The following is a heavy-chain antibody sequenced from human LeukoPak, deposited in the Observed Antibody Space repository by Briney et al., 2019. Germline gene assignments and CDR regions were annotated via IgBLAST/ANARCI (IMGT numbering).Heavy chain of an antibody. Sequence: GGSLRLSCAASGFTFGSYAMSWVRQAPGKGLEWVSAIFGSGGSTYYADSVKGRFTISRDNSKNTLYLQMNSLRAEDTAVYYCAKGGNYYEGYYFDYWGQGTLVTVSS. CDR2: IFGSGGST. D-gene: IGHD1-26*01. J-gene: IGHJ4*02. V-gene: IGHV3-23*01. CDR1: GFTFGSYA. CDR3: AKGGNYYEGYYFDY.